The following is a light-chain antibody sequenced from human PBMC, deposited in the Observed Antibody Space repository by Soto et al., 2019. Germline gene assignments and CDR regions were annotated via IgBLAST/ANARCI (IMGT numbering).Light chain of an antibody. J-gene: IGKJ2*01. Sequence: EIVMTQSPATLSVSPGERATLSCRASQSVTSDLAWYQQKPGQAPRLLIYGASTRATDIPARFSGSGSGTEFTLTISSLQSEDFAVYFCQQYSNWPFTFGQGTKLEIK. CDR2: GAS. CDR1: QSVTSD. CDR3: QQYSNWPFT. V-gene: IGKV3-15*01.